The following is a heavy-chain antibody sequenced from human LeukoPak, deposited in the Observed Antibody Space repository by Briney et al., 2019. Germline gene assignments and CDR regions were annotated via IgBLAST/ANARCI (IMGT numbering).Heavy chain of an antibody. CDR2: IYYDDSET. D-gene: IGHD2-8*01. CDR1: GYSFTNYW. V-gene: IGHV5-51*01. CDR3: ARHLAGIVLDDAFDI. J-gene: IGHJ3*02. Sequence: GESLKISCKGGGYSFTNYWIVWVRQMPGKGLEWMGVIYYDDSETQYSPSFQGQVTISADKSISTAYLQWSSLKASDTAMYYCARHLAGIVLDDAFDIWGQGTMVTVSS.